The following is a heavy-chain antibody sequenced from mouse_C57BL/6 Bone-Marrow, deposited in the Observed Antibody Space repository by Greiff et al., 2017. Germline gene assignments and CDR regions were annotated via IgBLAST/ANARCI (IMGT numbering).Heavy chain of an antibody. Sequence: VQLQQSGAELARPGASVKLSCKASGYTFTSYGISWVKQRTGQGLEWIGYIYPRSGNSSYNENFKGKGTLTADKSTSTAYMVLRRLAAEDSAVYFCARSGWFFDYWGQGTTLTVSS. CDR1: GYTFTSYG. V-gene: IGHV1-81*01. D-gene: IGHD2-3*01. CDR2: IYPRSGNS. CDR3: ARSGWFFDY. J-gene: IGHJ2*01.